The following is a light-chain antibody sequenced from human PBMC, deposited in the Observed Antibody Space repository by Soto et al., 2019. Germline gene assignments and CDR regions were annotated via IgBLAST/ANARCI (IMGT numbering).Light chain of an antibody. V-gene: IGLV2-23*01. CDR3: CSYAGGATLM. CDR2: EGT. J-gene: IGLJ3*02. Sequence: QSALTQPASVSGSPGQSITISCTGTSSDVGTNNLVSWYQQHPGKAPKVMIYEGTKRPSEVSNRFSGSNSGNTASLTISGLQAEDEADYYCCSYAGGATLMFGGGTQLTVL. CDR1: SSDVGTNNL.